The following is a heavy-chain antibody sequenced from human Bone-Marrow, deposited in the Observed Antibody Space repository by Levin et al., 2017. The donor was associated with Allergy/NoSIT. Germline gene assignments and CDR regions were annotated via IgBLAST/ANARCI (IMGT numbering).Heavy chain of an antibody. V-gene: IGHV1-18*01. CDR1: GYSFTSYD. Sequence: GESLKISCQASGYSFTSYDISWVRQAPGQGLEWMGWLSAYNGNTTYAQKLQGRVTMTTDTSTSTVYMELRSLRSDDTAMYYCARHRYYETGGIDYWGQGTLVTVSS. CDR3: ARHRYYETGGIDY. D-gene: IGHD3-22*01. J-gene: IGHJ4*02. CDR2: LSAYNGNT.